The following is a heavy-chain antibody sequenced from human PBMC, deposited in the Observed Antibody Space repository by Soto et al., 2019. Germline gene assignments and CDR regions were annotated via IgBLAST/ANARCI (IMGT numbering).Heavy chain of an antibody. CDR3: VSDSSGPY. CDR1: GFTFSHYT. D-gene: IGHD3-22*01. Sequence: EVHLVESGGGLVKPGGSLRITCAASGFTFSHYTMNWVRQPPGKGLEWVSAISGKSNYIYYKDSVKGRFTISRDNAKDSLYLQMDSLTDEDTAVYYCVSDSSGPYWGQGTLVNVSS. J-gene: IGHJ4*02. CDR2: ISGKSNYI. V-gene: IGHV3-21*01.